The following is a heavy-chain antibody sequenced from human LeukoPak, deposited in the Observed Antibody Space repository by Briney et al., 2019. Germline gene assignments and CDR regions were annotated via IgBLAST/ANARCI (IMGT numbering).Heavy chain of an antibody. V-gene: IGHV3-15*01. Sequence: GGSLRLSCAASRLDFNKAWMSWVRQVPGKGLEWVGRIQRTSEGGTTDYAALVKGRFTISRDDSKNTLFLQMSSLKIEDTAVYYCTTDWFFYWGQGTLVTVSS. D-gene: IGHD3-10*01. CDR3: TTDWFFY. J-gene: IGHJ4*02. CDR2: IQRTSEGGTT. CDR1: RLDFNKAW.